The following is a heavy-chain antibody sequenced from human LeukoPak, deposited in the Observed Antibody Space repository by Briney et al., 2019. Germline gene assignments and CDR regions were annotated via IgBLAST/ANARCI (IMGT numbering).Heavy chain of an antibody. J-gene: IGHJ5*02. CDR3: ARGPRVEDNWFDP. D-gene: IGHD3-3*01. Sequence: ASVKVSCKASGYTFTSYDINWVRQATGQGLEWMGWMNPNSGNTGYAQKFRGRVTMTRNTSISTAYMELSSLRSEDTAVYYCARGPRVEDNWFDPWGQGTLVTVSS. V-gene: IGHV1-8*01. CDR2: MNPNSGNT. CDR1: GYTFTSYD.